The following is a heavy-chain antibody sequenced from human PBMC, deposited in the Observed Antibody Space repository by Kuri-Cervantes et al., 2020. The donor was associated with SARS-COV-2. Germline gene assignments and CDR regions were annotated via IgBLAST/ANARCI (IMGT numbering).Heavy chain of an antibody. J-gene: IGHJ4*02. CDR1: GFTFDDYA. CDR2: ISWNSGSI. D-gene: IGHD6-19*01. CDR3: ARDNDLRGAVAGHFDY. V-gene: IGHV3-9*01. Sequence: SLKISCAASGFTFDDYAMHWVRQAPGKGLEWVSGISWNSGSIGYADSVKGRFTISRDNAKNSLYLQMNSLRAEDTAVYYCARDNDLRGAVAGHFDYWGQGTLVTVSS.